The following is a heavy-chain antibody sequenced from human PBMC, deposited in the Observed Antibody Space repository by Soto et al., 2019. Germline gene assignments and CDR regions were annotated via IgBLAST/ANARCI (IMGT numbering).Heavy chain of an antibody. CDR3: ARGWGRIFDY. V-gene: IGHV4-34*01. J-gene: IGHJ4*02. Sequence: QVQLQQWGAGLLKPSETLSLTCAVYGGSFSGYYWNWIRQPPGKGLEWIGEINHSGSTNYNPSLKCRATLPVDTSQSPFALKLRSVSAPDTAVYYCARGWGRIFDYWGQGTLVTVSS. CDR2: INHSGST. D-gene: IGHD7-27*01. CDR1: GGSFSGYY.